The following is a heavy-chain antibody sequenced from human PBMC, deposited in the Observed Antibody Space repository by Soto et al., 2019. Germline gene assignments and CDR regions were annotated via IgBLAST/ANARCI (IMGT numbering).Heavy chain of an antibody. Sequence: LRLSCVASGFSFSDYYMVWIRQAPGKGLEWVSYVSSGTTYTNYADSVKGRFTISRDDAKNSLYLQMNSLKTEDTAVYYCTTGGITMILAAHDAFDIWGQGTMVTVSS. J-gene: IGHJ3*02. CDR2: VSSGTTYT. CDR3: TTGGITMILAAHDAFDI. CDR1: GFSFSDYY. V-gene: IGHV3-11*05. D-gene: IGHD3-22*01.